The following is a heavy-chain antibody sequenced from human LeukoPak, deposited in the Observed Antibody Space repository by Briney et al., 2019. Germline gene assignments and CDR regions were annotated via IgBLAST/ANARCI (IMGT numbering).Heavy chain of an antibody. CDR2: IKQDETEK. J-gene: IGHJ3*02. V-gene: IGHV3-7*01. CDR3: AREGNRRAFDI. D-gene: IGHD1-14*01. Sequence: PGGSLRLSRAASGFTFSNYWMSWVRQAPGKGLEWVANIKQDETEKDYVDSVKGRFTISRDNAKNSLYLQMNSLRNEDTAVYYCAREGNRRAFDIWGQGTMVTASS. CDR1: GFTFSNYW.